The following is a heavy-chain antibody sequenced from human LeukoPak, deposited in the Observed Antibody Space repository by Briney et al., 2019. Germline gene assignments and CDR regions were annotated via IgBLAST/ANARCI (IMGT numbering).Heavy chain of an antibody. V-gene: IGHV1-69*04. CDR2: IIPILGRA. D-gene: IGHD3-10*01. CDR1: GGTFSSYA. Sequence: SVKVSCKASGGTFSSYAISWVRQAPGQGLEWMGRIIPILGRANYAQKFQGSVTITADKPSSTANMELSSLRSEDTAVYYCATSQVYGSGSYFGNFDYWGQGTLVTVSS. J-gene: IGHJ4*02. CDR3: ATSQVYGSGSYFGNFDY.